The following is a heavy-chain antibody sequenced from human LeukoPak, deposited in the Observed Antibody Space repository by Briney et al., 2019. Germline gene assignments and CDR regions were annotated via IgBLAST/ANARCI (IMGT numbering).Heavy chain of an antibody. D-gene: IGHD2-21*02. CDR3: AKDPNCGGDCFFDY. CDR2: ISGSGGST. V-gene: IGHV3-23*01. J-gene: IGHJ4*02. Sequence: PGGSLRLSCAASGFTFSSYAMNWVRQAPGKGLEWVSAISGSGGSTYYADSVKGRFTISRDNSKNTLYLQMNSLRAEDTAVYYCAKDPNCGGDCFFDYWGQGTLVTVSS. CDR1: GFTFSSYA.